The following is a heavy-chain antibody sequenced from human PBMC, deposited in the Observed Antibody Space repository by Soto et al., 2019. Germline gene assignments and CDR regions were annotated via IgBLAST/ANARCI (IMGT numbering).Heavy chain of an antibody. J-gene: IGHJ4*02. D-gene: IGHD1-1*01. V-gene: IGHV4-59*12. Sequence: SETLSLTCTFSGFSISSYYWSWIRQPPGKGLEWIGDIHHSGSTNYNPSLKSRVTISVDKSEKQFSLNLNSVTAADTAVYYCASRPTGVPIWGQGTLVTVSS. CDR3: ASRPTGVPI. CDR1: GFSISSYY. CDR2: IHHSGST.